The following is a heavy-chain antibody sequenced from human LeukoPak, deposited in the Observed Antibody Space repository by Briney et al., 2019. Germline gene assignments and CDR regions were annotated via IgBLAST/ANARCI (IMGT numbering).Heavy chain of an antibody. V-gene: IGHV4-34*01. CDR1: GGSFSGYY. J-gene: IGHJ4*02. D-gene: IGHD2-2*01. CDR2: IYHSGST. Sequence: SETLSLTCAVYGGSFSGYYWSWIRQPPGKGLEWIGEIYHSGSTNYNPSLKSRVTISVDKSKNQFSLKLSSVTAADTAVYYCARPLLGTSFDYWGQGTLVTVSS. CDR3: ARPLLGTSFDY.